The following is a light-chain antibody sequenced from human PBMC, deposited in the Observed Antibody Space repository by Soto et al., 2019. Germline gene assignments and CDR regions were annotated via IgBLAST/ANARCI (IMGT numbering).Light chain of an antibody. J-gene: IGKJ2*01. CDR3: QQYGSSPYT. Sequence: EIVLTQSPGTLSLSPGERATLSCRTSQSLNSGYLAWYQQKPGQAPRLLIYAASSRATDIPDRFSGSGSGTDFILTISRLEPEDFAVYYCQQYGSSPYTFGPGTKLEIK. CDR2: AAS. CDR1: QSLNSGY. V-gene: IGKV3-20*01.